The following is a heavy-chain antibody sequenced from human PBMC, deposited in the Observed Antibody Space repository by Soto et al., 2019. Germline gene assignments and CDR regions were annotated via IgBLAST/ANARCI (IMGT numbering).Heavy chain of an antibody. CDR3: ARDPLGYCSSDRCPGLDY. Sequence: SETLSLTCAVSGGSITSRNWWSWVRQPPGKGLEWIGEIYQSGTTYYNPSLKSRVTMSIDTSKNQFSLRLSSVTAADTAVYYCARDPLGYCSSDRCPGLDYWGRGTLVTVSS. CDR1: GGSITSRNW. J-gene: IGHJ4*02. D-gene: IGHD2-2*01. CDR2: IYQSGTT. V-gene: IGHV4-4*02.